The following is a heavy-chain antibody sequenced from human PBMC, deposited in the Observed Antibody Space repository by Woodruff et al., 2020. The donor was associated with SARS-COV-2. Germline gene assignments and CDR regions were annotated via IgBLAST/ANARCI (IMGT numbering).Heavy chain of an antibody. V-gene: IGHV3-11*06. CDR2: ISSSSSYT. CDR3: ARDCSGGSCLTY. J-gene: IGHJ4*02. Sequence: EWVSYISSSSSYTNYADSVKGRFTISRDNAKNSLYLQMNSLRAEDTAVYYCARDCSGGSCLTYWGQGTLVTVSS. D-gene: IGHD2-15*01.